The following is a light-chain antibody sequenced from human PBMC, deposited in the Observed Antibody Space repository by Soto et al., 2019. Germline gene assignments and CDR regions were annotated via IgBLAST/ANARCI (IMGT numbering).Light chain of an antibody. CDR2: GVS. J-gene: IGLJ3*02. CDR3: SSYTNSITHV. Sequence: QSALTQPASVSGSPGQSITISCTGTSSDVGGYDYVSWYQQHPGKAPKLMIYGVSNPPSGVSNRFSGSKSGNTASLTISGLQAEDEADYYCSSYTNSITHVFGGGTKLTVL. CDR1: SSDVGGYDY. V-gene: IGLV2-14*03.